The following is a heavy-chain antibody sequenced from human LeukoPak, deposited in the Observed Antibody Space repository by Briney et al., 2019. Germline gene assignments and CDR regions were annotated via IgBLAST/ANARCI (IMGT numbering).Heavy chain of an antibody. CDR3: ARDGPVDTAMVMGYYYYGMDV. V-gene: IGHV1-18*01. CDR1: GYTFTGYY. J-gene: IGHJ6*02. Sequence: ASVKVSCKASGYTFTGYYMHWVRQAPGQGLEWMGWISAYNGNTNYAQKLQGRVTMTTDTSTSTAYMELRSLRSDDTAVYYCARDGPVDTAMVMGYYYYGMDVWGQETTVTVSS. CDR2: ISAYNGNT. D-gene: IGHD5-18*01.